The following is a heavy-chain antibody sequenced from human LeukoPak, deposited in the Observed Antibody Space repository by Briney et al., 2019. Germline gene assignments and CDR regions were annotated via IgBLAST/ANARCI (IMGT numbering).Heavy chain of an antibody. D-gene: IGHD5-24*01. V-gene: IGHV1-69*04. CDR3: GRAALVEIATILDY. J-gene: IGHJ4*02. CDR2: IIPILGIA. CDR1: GGTFNSYA. Sequence: ASVKVSFKASGGTFNSYAISWMGQAPGQGLEWMGRIIPILGIANYAQKFQGRVTITADKSTSTAYMELSSLRSEDTAVYYCGRAALVEIATILDYWGQGTLVTVSS.